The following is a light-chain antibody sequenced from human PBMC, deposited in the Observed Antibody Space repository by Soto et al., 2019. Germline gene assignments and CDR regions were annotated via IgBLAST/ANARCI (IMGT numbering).Light chain of an antibody. CDR1: QSVSTF. CDR3: QQYGSSGT. V-gene: IGKV3-11*01. J-gene: IGKJ1*01. Sequence: EIVLTQSPATLSLSPGERATLSCRASQSVSTFLAWYQQKPGQAPRLLIYDASNWATGIPARFSGSGSGTDFTLTISSLEPEDFAVYYCQQYGSSGTFGQGTKVDIK. CDR2: DAS.